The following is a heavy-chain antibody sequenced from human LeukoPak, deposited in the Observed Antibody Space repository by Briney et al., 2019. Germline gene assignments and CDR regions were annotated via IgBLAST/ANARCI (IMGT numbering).Heavy chain of an antibody. CDR2: ISYDGSNK. D-gene: IGHD2-21*02. Sequence: GGSLRLSCAASGFTFSSYGMHWVRQAPGKGLEWVAVISYDGSNKYYADSVKGRFTISRDNSKNTLYLQMNSLRAEDTAVYYCAKDPPSSLYCGGDCYSSYFDYWGQGTLVTVSS. CDR1: GFTFSSYG. J-gene: IGHJ4*02. V-gene: IGHV3-30*18. CDR3: AKDPPSSLYCGGDCYSSYFDY.